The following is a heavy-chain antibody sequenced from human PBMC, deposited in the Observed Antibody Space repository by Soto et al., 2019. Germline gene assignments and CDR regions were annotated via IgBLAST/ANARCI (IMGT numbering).Heavy chain of an antibody. CDR3: ARDRYTMIVVVTPAAFDI. J-gene: IGHJ3*02. Sequence: QVQLVQSGAEVKKPGASVKVSCKASGYTFTSYGISWVRQAPGQGLEWMGWIGAYNGNTNYAQKLQGRVTMTTDTSTSTAYMELRSLRSDDTAVYYCARDRYTMIVVVTPAAFDIWGQGTMVTVSS. V-gene: IGHV1-18*01. D-gene: IGHD3-22*01. CDR2: IGAYNGNT. CDR1: GYTFTSYG.